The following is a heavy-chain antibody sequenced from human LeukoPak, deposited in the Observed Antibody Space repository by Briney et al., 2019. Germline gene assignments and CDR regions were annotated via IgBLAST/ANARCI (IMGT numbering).Heavy chain of an antibody. J-gene: IGHJ6*03. CDR2: IYHTGNT. CDR3: ARDANGSDLHYYHMDV. Sequence: SETLSLTCAVSGGSITSANWWSWVRESPGKGLEWIGEIYHTGNTNYNPSLNSRVSISLDTSKNQFSLRLTSVTAADTAVYFCARDANGSDLHYYHMDVWGKGTTVTVSS. D-gene: IGHD6-25*01. CDR1: GGSITSANW. V-gene: IGHV4-4*02.